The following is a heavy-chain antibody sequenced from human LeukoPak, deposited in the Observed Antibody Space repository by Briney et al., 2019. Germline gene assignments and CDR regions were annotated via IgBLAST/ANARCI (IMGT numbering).Heavy chain of an antibody. CDR3: ARGGGLYYYYYYMDV. CDR2: INPNSGGT. D-gene: IGHD3-3*01. J-gene: IGHJ6*03. Sequence: ASVKVSCKASGYTFTTYDINWGRQAPGQGLEWMGWINPNSGGTNYARKFQGRVTMTRDTSISTAYMELSRLRSDDTAVYYCARGGGLYYYYYYMDVWGKGTTVTVSS. CDR1: GYTFTTYD. V-gene: IGHV1-2*02.